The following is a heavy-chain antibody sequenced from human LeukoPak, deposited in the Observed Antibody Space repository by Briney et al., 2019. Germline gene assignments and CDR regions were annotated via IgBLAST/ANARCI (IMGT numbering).Heavy chain of an antibody. CDR3: ARAAVELLWFGETLGY. CDR2: INPNGGGT. D-gene: IGHD3-10*01. Sequence: GASVKVSCKASGYTFTGYYMHWVRQAPGQGLEWMGRINPNGGGTNYAQRFQGRVTMTRDTSISTAYMELSRLRSDDTAVYYCARAAVELLWFGETLGYWGQGTLVTVFS. V-gene: IGHV1-2*06. CDR1: GYTFTGYY. J-gene: IGHJ4*02.